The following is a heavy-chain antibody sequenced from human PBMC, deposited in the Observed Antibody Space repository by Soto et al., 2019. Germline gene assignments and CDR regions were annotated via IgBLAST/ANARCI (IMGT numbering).Heavy chain of an antibody. CDR3: ARRYGGGFDY. Sequence: QVQLLESGPGLVKPSETLSLTCTVSGGSISSYYWSWIRQPPGKGLEWIGYIFSSGSTTYNPSLKSRVTISVDTSKNQFSRKLSSVTAADTAVYYCARRYGGGFDYWGQGTLVTVSS. J-gene: IGHJ4*02. D-gene: IGHD3-10*01. V-gene: IGHV4-59*08. CDR1: GGSISSYY. CDR2: IFSSGST.